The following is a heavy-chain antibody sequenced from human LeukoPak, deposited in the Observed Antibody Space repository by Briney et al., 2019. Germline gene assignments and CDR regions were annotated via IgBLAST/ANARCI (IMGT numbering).Heavy chain of an antibody. Sequence: SGGSLRLSCGASGFTFGTYWMHWVRQAPGKGLVWVSGINSDGGTTTYADSVKGRFTISRDNAKNTLYLRMNNLRAEDTAIYYCATDYYVSGSYYRLFYWGQGTLVTVSS. J-gene: IGHJ4*02. CDR1: GFTFGTYW. CDR2: INSDGGTT. D-gene: IGHD3-10*01. CDR3: ATDYYVSGSYYRLFY. V-gene: IGHV3-74*01.